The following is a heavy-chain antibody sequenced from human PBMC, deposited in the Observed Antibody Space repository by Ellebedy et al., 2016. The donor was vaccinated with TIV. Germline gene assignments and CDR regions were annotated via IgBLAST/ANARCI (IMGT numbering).Heavy chain of an antibody. CDR2: IDPSDSYT. CDR3: ARGRSSSWYWFDP. V-gene: IGHV5-10-1*01. Sequence: KVSCKGSGYSFTNYWISWVRQVPGKGLEWLGRIDPSDSYTNYSTSFHGHVTISADKSITTAYLQWNSLKASDTAMYYCARGRSSSWYWFDPWGQGTLVTVSS. CDR1: GYSFTNYW. J-gene: IGHJ5*02. D-gene: IGHD6-13*01.